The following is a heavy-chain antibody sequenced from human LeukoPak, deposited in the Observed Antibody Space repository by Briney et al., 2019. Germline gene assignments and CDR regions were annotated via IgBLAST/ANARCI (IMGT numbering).Heavy chain of an antibody. D-gene: IGHD2-2*01. CDR3: ATGVCSSTSCAPLWFDP. Sequence: PGGSLRLSCVASGFTFSSYSMNWVRQAPGKGLEWVSSISSSSTYIYYADSVKGRFTISRDNAKNSLYLQMNSLRAEDTAVYYCATGVCSSTSCAPLWFDPWGQGTLVTVSS. J-gene: IGHJ5*02. CDR1: GFTFSSYS. V-gene: IGHV3-21*01. CDR2: ISSSSTYI.